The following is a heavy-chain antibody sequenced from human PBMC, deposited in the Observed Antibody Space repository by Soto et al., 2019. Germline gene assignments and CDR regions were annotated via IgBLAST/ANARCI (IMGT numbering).Heavy chain of an antibody. J-gene: IGHJ4*02. CDR1: GGSTDSYDFY. CDR3: ARHTHWAPLVD. CDR2: TYYRRST. D-gene: IGHD3-16*01. V-gene: IGHV4-39*01. Sequence: SETLSLTCSVSGGSTDSYDFYWVWIRQPPGEGLEWIGGTYYRRSTFYNSSLRSRLTLSVDTSKNQFSLSLSSVTAADTAVYYCARHTHWAPLVDWGQGMLVTVSS.